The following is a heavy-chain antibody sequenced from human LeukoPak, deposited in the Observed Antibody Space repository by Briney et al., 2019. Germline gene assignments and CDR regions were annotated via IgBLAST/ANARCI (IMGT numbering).Heavy chain of an antibody. CDR3: ARTPEREYSSGWYYFDY. J-gene: IGHJ4*02. Sequence: KPSETLSLTCTVCVGSISSYYWSWIRQPPGKGLEWIGYIYYSGSTNYNPSLKSRVTISVDTSKNQFSLKLSSVTAADTAVYYCARTPEREYSSGWYYFDYWGQGTLVTVSS. D-gene: IGHD6-19*01. CDR1: VGSISSYY. CDR2: IYYSGST. V-gene: IGHV4-59*01.